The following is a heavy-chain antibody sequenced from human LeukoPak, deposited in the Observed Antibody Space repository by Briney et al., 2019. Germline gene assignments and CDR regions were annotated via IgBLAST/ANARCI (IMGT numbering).Heavy chain of an antibody. CDR2: IYPGDSDT. D-gene: IGHD3-10*01. Sequence: GESLKISCKGSGYSFTSYWIGWVRQMPGKGLEWMGIIYPGDSDTRYSPSFQGQVTISADKSISTAYLQWSSLKASDTAMHYCAGRAVRGVIRSYYFDYWGQGTLVTVSS. V-gene: IGHV5-51*01. CDR1: GYSFTSYW. J-gene: IGHJ4*02. CDR3: AGRAVRGVIRSYYFDY.